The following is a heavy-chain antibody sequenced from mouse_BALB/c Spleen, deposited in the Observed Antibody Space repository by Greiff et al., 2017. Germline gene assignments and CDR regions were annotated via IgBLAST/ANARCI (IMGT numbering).Heavy chain of an antibody. J-gene: IGHJ3*01. D-gene: IGHD2-3*01. CDR2: IWAGGNT. CDR1: GFSLTSYG. Sequence: VKLVESGPGLVAPSQSLSITCTVSGFSLTSYGVHWVRQPPGKGLEWMGVIWAGGNTNYNSALMSRLSISKDNSKSQVFLKMNSLQTDNTAMYYCARDDCYSSFAYWGQGTLVTVSA. CDR3: ARDDCYSSFAY. V-gene: IGHV2-9*02.